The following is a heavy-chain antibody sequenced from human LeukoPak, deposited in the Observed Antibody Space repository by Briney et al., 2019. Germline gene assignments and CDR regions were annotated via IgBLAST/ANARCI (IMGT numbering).Heavy chain of an antibody. CDR3: ARMGRDAFDI. V-gene: IGHV3-48*01. CDR1: GFTFSSYS. J-gene: IGHJ3*02. Sequence: GGSLRLSCAASGFTFSSYSMNWVRQAPGKGLEWVSYISSSSSTIYYADSVKRRFTISRDNAKNSLYLQMNSLRAEDTAVYYCARMGRDAFDIWGQGTMVTVSS. CDR2: ISSSSSTI. D-gene: IGHD3-10*01.